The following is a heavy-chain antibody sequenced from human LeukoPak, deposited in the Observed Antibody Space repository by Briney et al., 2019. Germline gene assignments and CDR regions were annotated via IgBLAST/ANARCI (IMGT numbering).Heavy chain of an antibody. J-gene: IGHJ5*02. CDR1: GSTFSSYN. Sequence: GGSLRLSCAASGSTFSSYNIKWVRQAPGKGLEWVSYISSGSGTIYYADSVRGQCTISRDNAKNSLYLQMNSLRAEDTAVYYCARGSEYCSGGTCYLNWFDPWGQGTLVTVSS. CDR2: ISSGSGTI. V-gene: IGHV3-48*04. D-gene: IGHD2-15*01. CDR3: ARGSEYCSGGTCYLNWFDP.